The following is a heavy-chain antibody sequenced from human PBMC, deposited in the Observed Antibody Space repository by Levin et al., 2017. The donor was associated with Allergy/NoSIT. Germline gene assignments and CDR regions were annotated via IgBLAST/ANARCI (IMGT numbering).Heavy chain of an antibody. Sequence: SQTLSLPCAVYGGSFSGSLWGWIRQPPGKGLEWIGEITDSGSTNNNPSLKSRVTISVDTSKNHFSLNLSSLTAADTAVYYCARGSLLPGYRSGWYRSYGTDVWGQGTTVTVSS. CDR3: ARGSLLPGYRSGWYRSYGTDV. CDR2: ITDSGST. CDR1: GGSFSGSL. V-gene: IGHV4-34*01. J-gene: IGHJ6*02. D-gene: IGHD6-19*01.